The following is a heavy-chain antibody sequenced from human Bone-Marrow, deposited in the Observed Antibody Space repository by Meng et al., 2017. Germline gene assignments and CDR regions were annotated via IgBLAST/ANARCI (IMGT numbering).Heavy chain of an antibody. CDR2: IYYSGST. D-gene: IGHD6-19*01. CDR3: ARVDSGWDYYFDY. V-gene: IGHV4-59*01. CDR1: GGSISSYY. Sequence: LSCTVSGGSISSYYWSWIRQPPGKGLEWIGYIYYSGSTNYNPSLKSRVTISVDTSKNQFSLKLSSVTAADTAVYYCARVDSGWDYYFDYWGQGTLVTVSS. J-gene: IGHJ4*02.